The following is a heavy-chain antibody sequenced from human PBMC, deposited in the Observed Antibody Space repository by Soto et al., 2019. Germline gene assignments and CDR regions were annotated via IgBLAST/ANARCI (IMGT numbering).Heavy chain of an antibody. J-gene: IGHJ6*02. CDR1: GGTFNSYA. D-gene: IGHD2-2*01. CDR3: ATLHCSSNNCYGALQYYFGLDV. V-gene: IGHV1-69*13. CDR2: IIPMFGTT. Sequence: SVEVSCKVSGGTFNSYAFNWVRQAPGQGLEYMGGIIPMFGTTNHAQKFQGRVTITADESTTTVDMELSSLRSEDTAVYYCATLHCSSNNCYGALQYYFGLDVWGQGTTVPVSS.